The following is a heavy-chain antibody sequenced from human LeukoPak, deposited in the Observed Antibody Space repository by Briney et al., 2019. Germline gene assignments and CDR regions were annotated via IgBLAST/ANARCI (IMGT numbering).Heavy chain of an antibody. V-gene: IGHV4-4*07. CDR2: IYTSGST. D-gene: IGHD3-10*01. CDR1: GGSISSYY. Sequence: SETLSLTCTVSGGSISSYYWSWIRQPAGKGLEWIGRIYTSGSTNYSPSLKSRVTVSVDTSKNQFSLKLSSVTAADTAVYYCARVPHHYGSGSYSYQDAFDIWGQGTMVTVSS. CDR3: ARVPHHYGSGSYSYQDAFDI. J-gene: IGHJ3*02.